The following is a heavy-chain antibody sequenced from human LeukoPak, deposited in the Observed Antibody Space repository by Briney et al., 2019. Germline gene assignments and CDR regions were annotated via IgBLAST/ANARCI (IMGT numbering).Heavy chain of an antibody. J-gene: IGHJ4*02. CDR2: ISAYIGIT. CDR1: GYTFTSYG. D-gene: IGHD3-3*01. V-gene: IGHV1-18*01. CDR3: ARANYDFLSGYISRVDY. Sequence: ASVKVSCKPSGYTFTSYGIRWVRQAPGQGLEWMGWISAYIGITNYAQKPQGTVTMTTDTSTSTAYVELRSLRSDDTAVYYCARANYDFLSGYISRVDYSGQGTLVTVSS.